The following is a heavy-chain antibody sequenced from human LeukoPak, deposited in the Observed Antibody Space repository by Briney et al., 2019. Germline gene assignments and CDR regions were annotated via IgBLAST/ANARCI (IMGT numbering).Heavy chain of an antibody. J-gene: IGHJ3*02. Sequence: GGSLRPSCAASGFTFSGSAMHWVRQASGKGLEWVGRIRSKANSYATAYAASVKGRFTISRDDSKNTAYLQMNSLKTEDTAVYYCTGGEWLNAFDIWGQGTMVTVSS. CDR3: TGGEWLNAFDI. D-gene: IGHD6-19*01. CDR1: GFTFSGSA. CDR2: IRSKANSYAT. V-gene: IGHV3-73*01.